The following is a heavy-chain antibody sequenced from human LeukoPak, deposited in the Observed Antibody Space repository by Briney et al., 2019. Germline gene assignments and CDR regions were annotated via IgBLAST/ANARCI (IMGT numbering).Heavy chain of an antibody. J-gene: IGHJ4*02. CDR3: ARRGSGSSHTSFDS. D-gene: IGHD1-26*01. CDR1: GYSFTTYW. V-gene: IGHV5-51*01. Sequence: GESLKISCEASGYSFTTYWIAWVRQMPGEDLEWMGIIYPADSDTRYNASFQGQVTFSVDKSISTAYLQWSSLEASDTAMYYCARRGSGSSHTSFDSWGQGTLVTVSS. CDR2: IYPADSDT.